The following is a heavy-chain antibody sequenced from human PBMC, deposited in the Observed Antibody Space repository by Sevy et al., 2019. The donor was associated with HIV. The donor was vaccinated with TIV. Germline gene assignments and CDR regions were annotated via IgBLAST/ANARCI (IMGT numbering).Heavy chain of an antibody. CDR3: AKHCSHYFDNSGYGEAFDI. CDR2: IHHSGST. CDR1: GASISSTIYY. D-gene: IGHD3-22*01. J-gene: IGHJ3*02. Sequence: SETLSLTCSVSGASISSTIYYRAWIRQSPGKGLEWFGSIHHSGSTYYNLSLKSRVTISVDTSKNQFSLKMNSVTAADTAVYYCAKHCSHYFDNSGYGEAFDIWGQGTKVTVSS. V-gene: IGHV4-39*01.